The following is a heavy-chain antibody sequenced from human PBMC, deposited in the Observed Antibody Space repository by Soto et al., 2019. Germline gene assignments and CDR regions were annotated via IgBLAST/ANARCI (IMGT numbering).Heavy chain of an antibody. Sequence: SGPTLVNPTHTLTVTCSFSGFSLTTSAAGVGWIRQTPGKALEWLAVIYGHGNEQYSPSLKNRLTITKDTSKNQVVLTMTNMDPLDTATYYCAHMSYRRTYSFDSWGQGPLVTVSS. CDR2: IYGHGNE. D-gene: IGHD3-16*02. V-gene: IGHV2-5*01. J-gene: IGHJ4*02. CDR1: GFSLTTSAAG. CDR3: AHMSYRRTYSFDS.